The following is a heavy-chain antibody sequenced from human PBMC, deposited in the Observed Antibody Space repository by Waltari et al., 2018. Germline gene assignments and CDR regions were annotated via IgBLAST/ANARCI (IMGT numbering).Heavy chain of an antibody. CDR1: GFTFDDYA. V-gene: IGHV3-9*01. CDR3: AKDILVGADRLAPAFDL. D-gene: IGHD1-26*01. Sequence: EVELVESGGGLVQPGRSLKVSCAASGFTFDDYAMHWVRQAPGKGLGWVSGITWNSGIVAYAYSVKGRVTISIYNAKNSLSLEMKSLRPEDTSLYYCAKDILVGADRLAPAFDLWGLVTIVIVSS. CDR2: ITWNSGIV. J-gene: IGHJ3*01.